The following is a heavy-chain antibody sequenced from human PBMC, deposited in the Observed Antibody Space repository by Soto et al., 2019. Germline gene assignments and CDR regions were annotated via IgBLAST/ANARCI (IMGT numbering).Heavy chain of an antibody. CDR3: ARGTTGTARGYFDY. J-gene: IGHJ4*02. D-gene: IGHD1-1*01. Sequence: QVQLVESGGGVVQPGRSLRLSCAASGFTFSNYGMHWVRQAPGKGLEWVAVIWYDGSNADYADSVKGRFTISRDNSKNTLYVQVSGLAAEDTAVYYCARGTTGTARGYFDYWGQGILVTVSS. CDR2: IWYDGSNA. V-gene: IGHV3-33*01. CDR1: GFTFSNYG.